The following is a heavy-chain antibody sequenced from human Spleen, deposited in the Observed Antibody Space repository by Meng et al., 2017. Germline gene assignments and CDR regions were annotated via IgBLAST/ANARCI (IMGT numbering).Heavy chain of an antibody. CDR2: IYQTGSA. D-gene: IGHD5-24*01. Sequence: QVHLQESGPGLVKPSGTLSLTCAISGGSISSNNWWSWVRQAPGKGLEWIGEIYQTGSANYNPSLKSRVTISVDKSKTQLSLKVYSVTAADTAVYYCARLRFDGYKPADYWGQGTLVTVSS. J-gene: IGHJ4*02. CDR3: ARLRFDGYKPADY. CDR1: GGSISSNNW. V-gene: IGHV4-4*02.